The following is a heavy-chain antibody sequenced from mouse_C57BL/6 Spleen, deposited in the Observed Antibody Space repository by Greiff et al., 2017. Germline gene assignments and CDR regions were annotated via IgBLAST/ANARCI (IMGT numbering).Heavy chain of an antibody. J-gene: IGHJ4*01. CDR1: GYAFSSSW. CDR2: IYPGDGDT. D-gene: IGHD1-1*01. CDR3: ARTVVARRDAMDY. Sequence: VQLQQSGPELVKPGASVKISCKASGYAFSSSWMNWVKQRPGKGLEWIGRIYPGDGDTNYNGKFKGKATLTADKSSSTAYMQLSSLTSEDSAVYFCARTVVARRDAMDYWGQGTSVTVSS. V-gene: IGHV1-82*01.